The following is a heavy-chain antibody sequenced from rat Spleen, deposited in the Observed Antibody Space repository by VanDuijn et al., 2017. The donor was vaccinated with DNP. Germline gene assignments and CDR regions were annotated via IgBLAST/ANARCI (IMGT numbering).Heavy chain of an antibody. D-gene: IGHD1-12*02. J-gene: IGHJ1*01. CDR3: ARGGGSYPQGYFDF. V-gene: IGHV5-31*01. Sequence: EVQLVESGGDLVQPGRSLKLSCVASGFTFNNYWMTWIRQVPGKGLEWVASITSSGGSTSYPDSVKGRFTISRDNAKSTLYLQVDSLRSEDTATYYCARGGGSYPQGYFDFWGPGTMVTVSS. CDR1: GFTFNNYW. CDR2: ITSSGGST.